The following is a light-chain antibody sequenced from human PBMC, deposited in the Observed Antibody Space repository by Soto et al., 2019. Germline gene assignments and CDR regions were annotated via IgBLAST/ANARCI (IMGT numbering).Light chain of an antibody. V-gene: IGKV3-15*01. Sequence: EIVLTQSPGTLSMSPGERATLSCRASQSLSSSSLAWYQQKPGQAPRLLIYGASTRATGIPARFSGSGSGTDFTLTISSLQSEDFALYDCQQYKNWPPQTFGQGTKVDIK. CDR3: QQYKNWPPQT. CDR1: QSLSSS. J-gene: IGKJ1*01. CDR2: GAS.